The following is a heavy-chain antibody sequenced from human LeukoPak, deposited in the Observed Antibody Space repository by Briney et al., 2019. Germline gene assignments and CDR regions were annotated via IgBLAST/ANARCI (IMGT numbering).Heavy chain of an antibody. Sequence: GGSLRLSCAASGFTFSTYAMNWVRQAPGKGLEWVSGISGSGGSTYYADSVKGRFTISRDNSKNRLYLQMNSLRGEDTAVYFCARDYEEYIGSLGYWGQGTLVTVSS. D-gene: IGHD6-6*01. CDR1: GFTFSTYA. J-gene: IGHJ4*02. V-gene: IGHV3-23*01. CDR2: ISGSGGST. CDR3: ARDYEEYIGSLGY.